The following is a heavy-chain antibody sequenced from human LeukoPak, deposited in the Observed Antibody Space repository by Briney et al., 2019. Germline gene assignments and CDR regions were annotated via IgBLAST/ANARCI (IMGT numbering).Heavy chain of an antibody. CDR3: AKLLAVTNSYYFNN. CDR2: ISGSGSGGST. J-gene: IGHJ4*02. D-gene: IGHD6-19*01. V-gene: IGHV3-23*01. Sequence: GGSLRLSCAASVFTFSSYAMSWVRQAPGKGLEWVSTISGSGSGGSTYYADSVKGRFTISRDNSKDTLYLQMNSLRAEDTAVYYCAKLLAVTNSYYFNNWGQGTLVTVSS. CDR1: VFTFSSYA.